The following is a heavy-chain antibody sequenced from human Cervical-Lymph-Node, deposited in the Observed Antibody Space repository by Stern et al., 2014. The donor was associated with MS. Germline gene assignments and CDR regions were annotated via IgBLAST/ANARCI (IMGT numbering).Heavy chain of an antibody. CDR3: AKDLPYASGRPDY. D-gene: IGHD3-10*01. CDR1: GFTFSSYT. CDR2: ITGSGGNT. J-gene: IGHJ4*02. Sequence: VQLVESGGGLVHPGGSLRLSCEASGFTFSSYTMTWVRQAPGKGLEWVSSITGSGGNTYYTHSVKGRFTISRDNSRNTVYLQVHSLRAEDTAVYHCAKDLPYASGRPDYWGQGTLVTVSS. V-gene: IGHV3-23*04.